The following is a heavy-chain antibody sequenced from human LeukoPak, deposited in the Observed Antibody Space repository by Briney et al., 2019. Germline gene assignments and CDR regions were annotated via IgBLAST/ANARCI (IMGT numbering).Heavy chain of an antibody. J-gene: IGHJ4*02. CDR2: INSDGSST. Sequence: GGSLRLSCAASGFTFSSYWMHWVRQAPGKGLVWVSRINSDGSSTSYADSVKGRFTISRDNAKNSLYLQMNSLRAEDTAVYYCARDLYSSSSLAYFDYWGQGTLVTVSS. V-gene: IGHV3-74*01. D-gene: IGHD6-6*01. CDR3: ARDLYSSSSLAYFDY. CDR1: GFTFSSYW.